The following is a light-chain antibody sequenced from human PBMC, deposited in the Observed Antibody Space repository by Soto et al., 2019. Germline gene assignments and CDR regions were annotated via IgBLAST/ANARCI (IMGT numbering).Light chain of an antibody. Sequence: QSALTQPRSVSGSPGQSVTISCTGTSSDVGGYNYVSWYQQHPGKAPKLMIYDVSKRPSGVPDRFSGSTSGNTASLTIAGAQDDDEPAYYCPSSAGHYTRVFGNGTMLTVL. CDR1: SSDVGGYNY. J-gene: IGLJ1*01. CDR2: DVS. CDR3: PSSAGHYTRV. V-gene: IGLV2-11*01.